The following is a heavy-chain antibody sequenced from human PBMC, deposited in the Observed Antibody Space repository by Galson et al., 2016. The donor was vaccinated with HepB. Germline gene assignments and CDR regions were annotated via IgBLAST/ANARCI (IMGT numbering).Heavy chain of an antibody. CDR2: IQNSVNK. J-gene: IGHJ3*02. Sequence: SETLSLTCTVSRGSVSSYYWSWIRQPPGKRLEWIGYIQNSVNKRYNPSLESRVTVSIDTSKNQVSLKVNSVTAADTAMYYCARDMGYCTSPSCYGSNAFDIWGQGTMVTVSS. V-gene: IGHV4-59*02. D-gene: IGHD2-2*01. CDR3: ARDMGYCTSPSCYGSNAFDI. CDR1: RGSVSSYY.